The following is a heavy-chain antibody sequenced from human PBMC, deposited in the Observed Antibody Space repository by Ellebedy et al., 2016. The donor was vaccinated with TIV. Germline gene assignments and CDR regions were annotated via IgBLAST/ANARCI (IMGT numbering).Heavy chain of an antibody. V-gene: IGHV5-51*01. D-gene: IGHD3-22*01. Sequence: PGGSLRLSCKGSGYSFTNYWIGWVRQMPGKGLEWMGIIFPRESDTRSSPSFQGQVTISADKSINTAYLQWSTLKASDTAMYYCARQGGDSSGYYYGVAHWGQGTLVTVSS. J-gene: IGHJ5*02. CDR2: IFPRESDT. CDR1: GYSFTNYW. CDR3: ARQGGDSSGYYYGVAH.